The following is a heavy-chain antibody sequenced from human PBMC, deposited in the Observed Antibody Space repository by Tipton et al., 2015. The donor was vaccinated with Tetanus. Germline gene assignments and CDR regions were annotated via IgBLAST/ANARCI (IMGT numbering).Heavy chain of an antibody. V-gene: IGHV4-34*01. CDR1: GGSFSGYH. J-gene: IGHJ4*02. D-gene: IGHD5/OR15-5a*01. CDR2: IKHSGST. CDR3: ARVDVW. Sequence: LRLSCAVYGGSFSGYHWSWIRQPPGKGLDWIVEIKHSGSTNYNPSLKSRVTISIDTSKNQFSLKLSSVTAADTAVYYCARVDVWWGQGSLVTFSS.